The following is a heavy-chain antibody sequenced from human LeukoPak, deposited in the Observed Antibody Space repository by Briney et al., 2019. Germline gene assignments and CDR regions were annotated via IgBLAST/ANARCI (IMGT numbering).Heavy chain of an antibody. V-gene: IGHV3-33*01. Sequence: GGSLRLSCAASGFTFSSSGMHWVRQAPGKGLEWVAIIWFDGTTKYYADSVKGRFTISRDNSKNTLYLQMNSLRAEDTAVYYCATVGPGRLDFDYWGQGTLVSASS. CDR3: ATVGPGRLDFDY. CDR2: IWFDGTTK. D-gene: IGHD4-17*01. CDR1: GFTFSSSG. J-gene: IGHJ4*02.